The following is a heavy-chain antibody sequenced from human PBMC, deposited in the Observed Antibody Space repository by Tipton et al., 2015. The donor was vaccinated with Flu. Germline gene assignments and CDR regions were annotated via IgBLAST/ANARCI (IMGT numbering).Heavy chain of an antibody. CDR1: GDSISSFY. CDR2: ISNSGSS. CDR3: ARSSRGWYRAMFD. J-gene: IGHJ4*02. Sequence: TLSLTCSVSGDSISSFYWSWIRHPPGKGLEWIAYISNSGSSNYNPSLKSRITVSVDTSKNQFSLILSSVTAADTAVYYCARSSRGWYRAMFDWGQGTLVTVSS. D-gene: IGHD6-19*01. V-gene: IGHV4-59*01.